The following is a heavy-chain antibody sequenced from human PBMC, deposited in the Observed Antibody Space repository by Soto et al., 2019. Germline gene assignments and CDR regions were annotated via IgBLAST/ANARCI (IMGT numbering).Heavy chain of an antibody. CDR2: VDPEDAET. CDR1: GFTFTDYY. V-gene: IGHV1-69-2*01. Sequence: EVQLVQSGAEVKKPGATVKISCKVSGFTFTDYYIHWIQQAPGKGLEWMGLVDPEDAETIYAEKFQGRVTITADTSIDPAYMDLSSLTSDDTAVYYCAIVFRARLHWFDSWGQGTLVTVSS. J-gene: IGHJ5*01. CDR3: AIVFRARLHWFDS. D-gene: IGHD3-10*01.